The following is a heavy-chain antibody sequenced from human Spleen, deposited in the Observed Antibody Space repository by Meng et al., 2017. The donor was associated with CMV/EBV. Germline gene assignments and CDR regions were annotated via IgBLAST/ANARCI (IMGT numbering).Heavy chain of an antibody. D-gene: IGHD3-22*01. CDR2: INWNGGST. Sequence: GVTFDDYRMGWVSQAPEKGLEWVSGINWNGGSTGCADSVKGRFTIYRDNAKNSLYLQMNSLRAEDTALYYCARSLDSSGYYRSFDYWGQGTLVTVSS. J-gene: IGHJ4*02. CDR1: GVTFDDYR. V-gene: IGHV3-20*03. CDR3: ARSLDSSGYYRSFDY.